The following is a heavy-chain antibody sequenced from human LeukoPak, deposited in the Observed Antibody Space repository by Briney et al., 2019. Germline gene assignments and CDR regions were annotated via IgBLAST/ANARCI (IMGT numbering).Heavy chain of an antibody. CDR3: AIIVGATVVDY. J-gene: IGHJ4*02. CDR2: INPNSGGT. V-gene: IGHV1-2*02. CDR1: GYTFTGYY. Sequence: ASVKVSCKASGYTFTGYYMHWVRQAPGQGLEWMGWINPNSGGTNYAQKFQGRVTMTRNTSISTAYMELSSLRSEDTAVYYCAIIVGATVVDYWGQGTLVTVSS. D-gene: IGHD1-26*01.